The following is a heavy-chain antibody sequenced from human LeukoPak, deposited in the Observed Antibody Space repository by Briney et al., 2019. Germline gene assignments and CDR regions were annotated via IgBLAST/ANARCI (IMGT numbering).Heavy chain of an antibody. D-gene: IGHD1/OR15-1a*01. CDR2: ISSNGGST. V-gene: IGHV3-64*04. J-gene: IGHJ4*02. CDR3: AKKPITGTTEYFDY. CDR1: GFTFSSYA. Sequence: GGSLRLSCSASGFTFSSYAMHWVRQAPGKGLEYVSAISSNGGSTYYADSVKGRFTISRDNAKNTLYLQMNSLRAEDTAVYYCAKKPITGTTEYFDYWGQGTLVTVSS.